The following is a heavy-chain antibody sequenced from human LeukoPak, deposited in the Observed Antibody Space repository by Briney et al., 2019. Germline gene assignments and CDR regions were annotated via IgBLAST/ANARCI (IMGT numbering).Heavy chain of an antibody. V-gene: IGHV4-39*07. J-gene: IGHJ6*03. CDR3: ARDRLTGYEDRYYYYYYMDV. D-gene: IGHD3-9*01. CDR1: GGSISSSSYY. Sequence: SETLSLTCTVSGGSISSSSYYWGWIRQPPGKGLEWIGSIYYSGSTYYNPSLKSRVTISVDTSKNQFSLKLSSVTAADTAVYYCARDRLTGYEDRYYYYYYMDVWGKGTTVTISS. CDR2: IYYSGST.